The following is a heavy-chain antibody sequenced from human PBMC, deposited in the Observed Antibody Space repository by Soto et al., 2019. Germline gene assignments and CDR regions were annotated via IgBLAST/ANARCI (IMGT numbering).Heavy chain of an antibody. J-gene: IGHJ4*02. CDR3: ARDNGYYDL. Sequence: GASVKVSCKTSGYTFSTYSINWVRQAPGQGLEWMAWISTYSGNTHYAERVQGRVTVTLDKSARTAFMELGGLTSDDTAVYYCARDNGYYDLWRQGTLVTVSS. CDR2: ISTYSGNT. CDR1: GYTFSTYS. V-gene: IGHV1-18*04.